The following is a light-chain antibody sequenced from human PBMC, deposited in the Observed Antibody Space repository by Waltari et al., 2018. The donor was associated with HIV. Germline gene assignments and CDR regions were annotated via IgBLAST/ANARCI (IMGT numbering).Light chain of an antibody. J-gene: IGLJ1*01. CDR3: CSYAGSNTFV. Sequence: QSALTQPPSVSGSPGQSITLSCTGTNSDVGSYTLASWYQQHPGKAPKLMIYEGSKRPSGVSNRFSGSKSGNTASLTISGLQAEDEADYYCCSYAGSNTFVFGTGTKVTVL. V-gene: IGLV2-23*03. CDR2: EGS. CDR1: NSDVGSYTL.